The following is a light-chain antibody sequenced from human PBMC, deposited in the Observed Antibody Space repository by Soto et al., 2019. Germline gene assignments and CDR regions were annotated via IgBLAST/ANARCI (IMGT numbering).Light chain of an antibody. CDR2: GNN. V-gene: IGLV1-40*01. CDR1: SSNIGAGYD. CDR3: QSYDSSLSGVV. Sequence: QSVLTQPPSVSGAPGQRVTISCTGSSSNIGAGYDVHWYQQLPGTAPKLLIYGNNNRPSGVPDRFSGSKSGTSASLAITGLQAEDEADYYCQSYDSSLSGVVFGGGTKHTVL. J-gene: IGLJ2*01.